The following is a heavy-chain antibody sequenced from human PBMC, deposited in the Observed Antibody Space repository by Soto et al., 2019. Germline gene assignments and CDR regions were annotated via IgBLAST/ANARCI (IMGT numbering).Heavy chain of an antibody. Sequence: QVQLQESGPGLVKPSGTLSLTCAVSGGSVSSSNWWSWVRQSPGKGLEWMGEIYHSGSAHYNPSLKSRATISLDKCKNQFSLRLTSVTAADTAVYYCARVPGVVVSADDAFDIWGPGTRVIVSS. CDR1: GGSVSSSNW. D-gene: IGHD2-21*02. V-gene: IGHV4-4*02. CDR2: IYHSGSA. J-gene: IGHJ3*02. CDR3: ARVPGVVVSADDAFDI.